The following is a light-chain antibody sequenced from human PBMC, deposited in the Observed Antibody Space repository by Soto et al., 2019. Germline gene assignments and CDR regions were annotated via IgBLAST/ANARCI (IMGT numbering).Light chain of an antibody. CDR3: LQASSFPLT. J-gene: IGKJ4*01. CDR1: QGINRW. CDR2: TAS. V-gene: IGKV1D-12*01. Sequence: DIQMTQSPPSVSASVGDRVTITCRASQGINRWLAWYQQKPGKAPKLLIYTASMLQSGVPSRFSGSGSGADFTLTITDLQSEDFATYYCLQASSFPLTFGGGTKVEIK.